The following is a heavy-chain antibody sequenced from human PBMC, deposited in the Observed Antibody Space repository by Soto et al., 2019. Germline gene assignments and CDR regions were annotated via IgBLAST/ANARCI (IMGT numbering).Heavy chain of an antibody. D-gene: IGHD1-26*01. CDR1: GYTFTGYY. V-gene: IGHV1-2*04. CDR3: ARDSFLVGATTDYYYYGMDV. J-gene: IGHJ6*02. Sequence: ASVKVSCKASGYTFTGYYMHWVRQAPGQGLEWMGWINPNSGGTNYAQKFQGWVTMTRDTSISTAYMELSRLRSDDTAVYYCARDSFLVGATTDYYYYGMDVWGQGTTVTVSS. CDR2: INPNSGGT.